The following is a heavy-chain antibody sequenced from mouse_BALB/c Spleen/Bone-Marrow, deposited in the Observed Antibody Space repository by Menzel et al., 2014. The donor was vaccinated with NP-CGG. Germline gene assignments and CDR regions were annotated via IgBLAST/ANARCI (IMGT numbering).Heavy chain of an antibody. CDR1: GFNTKDTY. CDR2: IDPANGNT. Sequence: EVKLQESGAELVKPGASVKLSCTASGFNTKDTYMHWVKQRPEQGLEWIGRIDPANGNTKYDPKFQGKATITADTSSNTAYLQFSSLTSEDTAVYYCATMITDWYFDVWGAGTTVTVSS. CDR3: ATMITDWYFDV. V-gene: IGHV14-3*02. D-gene: IGHD2-4*01. J-gene: IGHJ1*01.